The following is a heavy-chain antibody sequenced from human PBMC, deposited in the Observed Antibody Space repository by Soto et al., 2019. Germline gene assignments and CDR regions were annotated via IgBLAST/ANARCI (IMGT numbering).Heavy chain of an antibody. D-gene: IGHD3-10*01. CDR3: ARDVSVMTSVFGF. CDR1: GGTFYTYA. CDR2: ITPMIGTT. V-gene: IGHV1-69*01. Sequence: QVHLVQSGAEVKRPGSSVRVSCRASGGTFYTYAFTWVRQAPGQGLEWMGGITPMIGTTKYAQKFHGRGTFSADESASTSYMERSNLSSDDTAVYYCARDVSVMTSVFGFWGQGTLITVSS. J-gene: IGHJ4*02.